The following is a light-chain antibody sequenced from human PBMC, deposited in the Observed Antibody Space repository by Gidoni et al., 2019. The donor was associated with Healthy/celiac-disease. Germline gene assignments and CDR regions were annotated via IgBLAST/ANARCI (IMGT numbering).Light chain of an antibody. J-gene: IGKJ1*01. CDR2: AAS. Sequence: DIQMTQSPSSVSASVGDRVTIPCRGSRGISSWVAWYQQKPGKAPKLLIYAASSLQSGVPTRFSGGGSGTDFTLTSSSLHPEDFATYYWQQANSFPWTFGQGTKVEIK. CDR1: RGISSW. V-gene: IGKV1-12*02. CDR3: QQANSFPWT.